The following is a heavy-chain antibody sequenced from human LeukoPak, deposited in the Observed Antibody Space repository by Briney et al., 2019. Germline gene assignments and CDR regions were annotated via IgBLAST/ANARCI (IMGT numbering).Heavy chain of an antibody. CDR2: IYTSGST. CDR3: ARAESITIFGVVIGAFDY. V-gene: IGHV4-4*07. CDR1: GGSISSYY. Sequence: SSETLSLTCTVSGGSISSYYWSWIRQPAGKGLEWIGRIYTSGSTNYNPSLKSRVTMSVDTSKNQFSLKLSSVTAADTAVYYCARAESITIFGVVIGAFDYWGQGTLVTVSS. J-gene: IGHJ4*02. D-gene: IGHD3-3*01.